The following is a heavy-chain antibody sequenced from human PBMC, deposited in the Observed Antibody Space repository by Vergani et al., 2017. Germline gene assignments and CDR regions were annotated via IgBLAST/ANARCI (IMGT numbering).Heavy chain of an antibody. D-gene: IGHD3-10*01. CDR1: GFTFSSYA. CDR3: ARGRGFETPSRNYYYYMDV. J-gene: IGHJ6*03. V-gene: IGHV3-30-3*01. CDR2: ISYDGSNK. Sequence: QVQLVESGGGVVQPGRSLRLSCAASGFTFSSYAMHWVRQALGKGLEWVAVISYDGSNKYYAESVKGGFTISRDNSKNTLYLQMRSLRAEDTAVYYCARGRGFETPSRNYYYYMDVWGKGSTVTVSS.